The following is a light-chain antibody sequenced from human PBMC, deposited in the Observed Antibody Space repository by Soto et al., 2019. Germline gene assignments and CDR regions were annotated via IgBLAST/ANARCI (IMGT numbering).Light chain of an antibody. CDR3: QQSRTTAYT. CDR2: AAS. V-gene: IGKV1-39*01. J-gene: IGKJ2*01. Sequence: DIDMTQAPSSLSASVGDRVTITCRAGQDVVNYLNWYQQKPGKAPRLLIYAASSLQSGVPSRFSGSGSGTTFTLTITDLQPDDVATYYCQQSRTTAYTFAQGTKVEIK. CDR1: QDVVNY.